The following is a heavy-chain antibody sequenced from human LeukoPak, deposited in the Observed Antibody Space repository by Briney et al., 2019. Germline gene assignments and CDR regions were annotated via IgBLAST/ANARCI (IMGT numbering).Heavy chain of an antibody. D-gene: IGHD3-10*01. CDR2: IYYSGST. Sequence: SETLSLTCTVSGGSISSYYWSWIRQPPGKGLEWIGYIYYSGSTNYNPPLKSRVTISVDTSKNQFSLKLSSVTAADTAVYYCARRSYGSGSYYLDYWGQGTLVTVSS. J-gene: IGHJ4*02. CDR3: ARRSYGSGSYYLDY. CDR1: GGSISSYY. V-gene: IGHV4-59*08.